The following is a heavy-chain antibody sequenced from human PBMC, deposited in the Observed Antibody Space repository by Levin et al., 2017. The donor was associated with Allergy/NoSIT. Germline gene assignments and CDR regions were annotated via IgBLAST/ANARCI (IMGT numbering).Heavy chain of an antibody. CDR2: IDYGGST. CDR1: GGSISSISSSTFY. CDR3: AREFCSGGSCSRNWYFDL. Sequence: PSETLSLTCTVSGGSISSISSSTFYWGWIRRPPGKGLEWIGSIDYGGSTYYNPSLKSRVTISVESSVDTSKNQFSLRLNSVTGAATAVYYCAREFCSGGSCSRNWYFDLWGRGTLVSVSS. D-gene: IGHD2-15*01. V-gene: IGHV4-39*07. J-gene: IGHJ2*01.